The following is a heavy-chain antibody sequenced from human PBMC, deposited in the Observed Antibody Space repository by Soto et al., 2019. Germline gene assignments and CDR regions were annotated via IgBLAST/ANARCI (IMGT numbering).Heavy chain of an antibody. D-gene: IGHD3-10*01. J-gene: IGHJ5*02. V-gene: IGHV4-59*01. Sequence: SETLSLTCTVSGGSISSYYWSWIRQPPGKGLEWIGYIYYSGSTNYNPSLKSRVTISVDTSKNQFSLKLSSVTAADTAVYYCARGGYYYGSGSYLRQNCFDPWGQGTLVTVSS. CDR1: GGSISSYY. CDR3: ARGGYYYGSGSYLRQNCFDP. CDR2: IYYSGST.